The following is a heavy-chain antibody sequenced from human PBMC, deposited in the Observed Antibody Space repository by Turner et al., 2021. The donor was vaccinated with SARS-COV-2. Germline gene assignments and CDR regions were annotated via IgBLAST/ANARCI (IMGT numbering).Heavy chain of an antibody. D-gene: IGHD6-25*01. CDR1: GFTFSTSA. V-gene: IGHV3-48*01. CDR3: TKGLQLGAAFDF. CDR2: ISKSSLTI. J-gene: IGHJ4*02. Sequence: EVQLVESGGGLVQPGQSLRLSCATSGFTFSTSAMNWVRQAPGKGLEWVSYISKSSLTIYYADSVKGRFNISRDNAENSLYLQMTSLRADDTAVYYCTKGLQLGAAFDFWGQGALVTVSS.